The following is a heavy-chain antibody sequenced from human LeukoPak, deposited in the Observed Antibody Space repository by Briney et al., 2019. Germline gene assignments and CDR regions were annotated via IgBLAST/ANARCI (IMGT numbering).Heavy chain of an antibody. J-gene: IGHJ5*02. Sequence: PGGSLRLSCAASGFTFSSYAMSWVRQAPGKGLEWVSAISGSGGSTYYADSVKGRFTISRDNSKNTLYLQMNSLRAEDTAVYYCAKDELLWFGESAHWFDPWGQGTLVTVSS. V-gene: IGHV3-23*01. CDR3: AKDELLWFGESAHWFDP. D-gene: IGHD3-10*01. CDR2: ISGSGGST. CDR1: GFTFSSYA.